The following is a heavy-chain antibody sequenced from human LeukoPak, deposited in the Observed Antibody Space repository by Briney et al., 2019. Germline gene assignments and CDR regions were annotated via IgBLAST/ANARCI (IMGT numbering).Heavy chain of an antibody. D-gene: IGHD3-22*01. CDR1: GFIFSSYG. Sequence: GGSLRLSCAASGFIFSSYGMHWVRQAPGKGLEWVAFIRYDGSNKYYADSVKGRFTISRDNSKNTLYVQMNSLRPEDTAVYYCATDVNPYYYDSPIDYWGQGTLVTVSS. J-gene: IGHJ4*02. V-gene: IGHV3-30*02. CDR2: IRYDGSNK. CDR3: ATDVNPYYYDSPIDY.